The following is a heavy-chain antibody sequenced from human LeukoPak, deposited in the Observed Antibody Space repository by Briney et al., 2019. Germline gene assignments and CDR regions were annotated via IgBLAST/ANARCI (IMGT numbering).Heavy chain of an antibody. Sequence: GGSLRLSCAASGFTFSDYYRSWIRQAPGKGLEWVSYISSSGSTIYYADSVKGRFTISRDNAKNSLYLQMNSLRAEDTAVYYCARESVSGYYPFESWGQGTLVTVSS. CDR3: ARESVSGYYPFES. V-gene: IGHV3-11*01. D-gene: IGHD3-22*01. CDR1: GFTFSDYY. J-gene: IGHJ4*02. CDR2: ISSSGSTI.